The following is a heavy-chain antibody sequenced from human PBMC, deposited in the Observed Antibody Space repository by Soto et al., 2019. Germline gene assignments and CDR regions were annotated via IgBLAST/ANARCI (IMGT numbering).Heavy chain of an antibody. CDR2: IIPILGIA. CDR3: ARVSDRGDPADY. Sequence: SVKVSCKASGGTFSSYTISWVRQAPGQGLEWMGRIIPILGIANYAQKFQGRVTITADKSTSTAYMELSSLRSEDTAVYYCARVSDRGDPADYWGQGTLVTVSS. J-gene: IGHJ4*02. D-gene: IGHD2-21*02. CDR1: GGTFSSYT. V-gene: IGHV1-69*02.